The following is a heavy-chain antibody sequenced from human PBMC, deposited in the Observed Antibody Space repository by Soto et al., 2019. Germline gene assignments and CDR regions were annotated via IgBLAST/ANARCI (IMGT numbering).Heavy chain of an antibody. CDR3: ARGGASLHERYWFDP. CDR1: GGTFSSYT. J-gene: IGHJ5*02. Sequence: QVQLVQSGAEVKKPGSSVKVSCKASGGTFSSYTISWVRQAPGQGLEWMGRIIPILGIANYAQKFQGRVTITADKSTSTAYMELSSLRSEDTAVYYCARGGASLHERYWFDPWGQGTLVTVSS. CDR2: IIPILGIA. V-gene: IGHV1-69*02. D-gene: IGHD3-16*01.